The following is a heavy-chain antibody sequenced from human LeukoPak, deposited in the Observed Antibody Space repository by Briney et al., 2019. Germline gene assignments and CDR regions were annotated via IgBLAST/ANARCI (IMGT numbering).Heavy chain of an antibody. J-gene: IGHJ5*02. CDR1: GYTFTSYD. CDR2: MNPNSGNT. D-gene: IGHD6-13*01. CDR3: AGTAAASSDDWFDP. V-gene: IGHV1-8*01. Sequence: ASVKFSCKASGYTFTSYDINWVRQATGPGLEWMGWMNPNSGNTGYAQKFQGRVTMTRNTSIRTAYMELSSLRSEDTAVYYCAGTAAASSDDWFDPWGQGTLVTVSS.